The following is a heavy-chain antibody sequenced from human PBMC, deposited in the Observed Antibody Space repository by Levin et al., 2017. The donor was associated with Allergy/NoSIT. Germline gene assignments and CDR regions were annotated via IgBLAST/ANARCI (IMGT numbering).Heavy chain of an antibody. V-gene: IGHV3-23*01. Sequence: QSGGSLRLSCAASGSIFSNYAVSWVRQAPGQGLDWVSAISASGDITKYAASVKGRFTISRDNSKYTVYLQMNSLRGEDTAVYFCARGRWVVSGSFLLDLWGQGTLVTVSS. CDR2: ISASGDIT. D-gene: IGHD3-10*01. CDR1: GSIFSNYA. J-gene: IGHJ5*02. CDR3: ARGRWVVSGSFLLDL.